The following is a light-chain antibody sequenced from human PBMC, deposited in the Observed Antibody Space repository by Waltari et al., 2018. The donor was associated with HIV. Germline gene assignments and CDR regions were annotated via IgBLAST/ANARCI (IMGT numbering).Light chain of an antibody. CDR2: AAS. V-gene: IGKV1-NL1*01. CDR3: QQYYSTRS. Sequence: DIQMTQSPSSLSASVGDRVTITCRASQGISNSLVWYQQKPGKAPKLLLYAASRLESGVPSRFSGSGSGTDYTLTISSLQPADFATYYWQQYYSTRSFGQGTKLEIK. J-gene: IGKJ2*01. CDR1: QGISNS.